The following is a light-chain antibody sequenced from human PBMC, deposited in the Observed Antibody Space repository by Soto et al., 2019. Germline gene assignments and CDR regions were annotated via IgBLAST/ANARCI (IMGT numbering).Light chain of an antibody. CDR1: QSIGLA. V-gene: IGKV3-11*01. J-gene: IGKJ1*01. Sequence: EIVLTQSPATLSLSPGEGATLSCRASQSIGLAIAWYQHKPGQAPRLLIFDASQRATGIPARFRGSGSGTDFTLSISSLEPEDPAVSHCTQRTDRPPRTFGQGTKVEIX. CDR2: DAS. CDR3: TQRTDRPPRT.